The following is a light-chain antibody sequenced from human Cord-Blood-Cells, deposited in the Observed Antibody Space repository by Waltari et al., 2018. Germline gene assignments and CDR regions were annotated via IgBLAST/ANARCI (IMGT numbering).Light chain of an antibody. CDR2: DVS. J-gene: IGLJ1*01. CDR3: SSYTSSRV. CDR1: SSDVGGYNY. V-gene: IGLV2-14*01. Sequence: QSALTQPASVSGSPGQSITISCTGTSSDVGGYNYVSWYQQHPGKAPKLMICDVSKRPSGVSNRFSGSKSGNTASLTISGLQAEDEADYYCSSYTSSRVFGTGTKVTVL.